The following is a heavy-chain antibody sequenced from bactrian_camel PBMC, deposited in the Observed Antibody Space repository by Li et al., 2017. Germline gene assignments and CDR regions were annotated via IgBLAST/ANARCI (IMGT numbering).Heavy chain of an antibody. CDR2: IDRDGST. CDR3: VAGQAEGRWCPVEATTSEFGY. V-gene: IGHV3S53*01. CDR1: AASRYTYSNTC. Sequence: GGSLRLSCGASAASRYTYSNTCMGWFRQAPGKEREGVAAIDRDGSTSYADSVKGRFTISQDYAKKTVYLLMNSLKPEDTAMYTCVAGQAEGRWCPVEATTSEFGYRGQGTQVTVS. D-gene: IGHD6*01. J-gene: IGHJ6*01.